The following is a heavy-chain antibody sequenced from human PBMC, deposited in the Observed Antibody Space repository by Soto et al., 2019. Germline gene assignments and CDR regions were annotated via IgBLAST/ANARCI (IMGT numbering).Heavy chain of an antibody. CDR3: ARGAGTRYYFDY. Sequence: QVQLVQSGAEVKKPGASVKVSGKASGYTLTSYYMHWVRQAPGQGLEWMGIINPSGGSTSYAQKFQGRVTMTRDTSTSTVYMELSSLRSEDTAVYYCARGAGTRYYFDYWGQGTLVTVSS. CDR1: GYTLTSYY. D-gene: IGHD6-13*01. J-gene: IGHJ4*02. V-gene: IGHV1-46*01. CDR2: INPSGGST.